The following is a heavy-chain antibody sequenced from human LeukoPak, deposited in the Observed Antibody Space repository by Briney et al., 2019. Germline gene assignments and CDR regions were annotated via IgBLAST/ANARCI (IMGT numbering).Heavy chain of an antibody. Sequence: SVKVSCKASGGTFSSYAISRVRQAPGQGLEWMGGIIPIFGTANYAQKFQGRVTITTDESTSTAYMELSSLRSEDTAVYYCARDFGLPDYYYMDVWGKGTTVTVSS. V-gene: IGHV1-69*05. D-gene: IGHD3-10*01. CDR3: ARDFGLPDYYYMDV. CDR1: GGTFSSYA. J-gene: IGHJ6*03. CDR2: IIPIFGTA.